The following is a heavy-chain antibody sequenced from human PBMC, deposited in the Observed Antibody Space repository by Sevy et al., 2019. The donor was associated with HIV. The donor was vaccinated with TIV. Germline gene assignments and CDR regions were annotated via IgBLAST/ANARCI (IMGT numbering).Heavy chain of an antibody. V-gene: IGHV3-7*01. J-gene: IGHJ6*02. D-gene: IGHD2-2*01. CDR2: IKVDGSEK. CDR3: ARDCSSTICLCGLDV. Sequence: GGSLRLSCAVSGFTFRSYWMSWVRQAPGKGLEWVAHIKVDGSEKYHVDSVKGRFTISRDNAKNSLFLQMNSRRVEDTAVYYCARDCSSTICLCGLDVWGQGTAVTVSS. CDR1: GFTFRSYW.